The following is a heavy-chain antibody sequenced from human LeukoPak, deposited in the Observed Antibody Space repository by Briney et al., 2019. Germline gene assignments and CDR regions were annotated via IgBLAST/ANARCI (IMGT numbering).Heavy chain of an antibody. CDR1: GGSISSYY. CDR2: IYYSGST. V-gene: IGHV4-59*01. J-gene: IGHJ2*01. Sequence: PSETLSLTCTVSGGSISSYYWSWIRQPPGKGLEWIGYIYYSGSTNYNPSLKSRVTISVDTSKNQFSLKLSSVTAADTAVYYCARDRYSSSWYRYWYFDLWGRGTLFTVSS. D-gene: IGHD6-13*01. CDR3: ARDRYSSSWYRYWYFDL.